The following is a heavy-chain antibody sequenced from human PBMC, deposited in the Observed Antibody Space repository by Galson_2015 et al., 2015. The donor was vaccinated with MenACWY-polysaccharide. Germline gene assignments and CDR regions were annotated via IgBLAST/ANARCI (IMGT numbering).Heavy chain of an antibody. J-gene: IGHJ5*02. CDR1: GCTFTDYG. CDR2: ITTYNGDT. Sequence: SVKVSCKASGCTFTDYGINWVRQAPGQGLEWMGNITTYNGDTNYAQKFQGRVTMTADTSTNTAYMELTNLKSDDTAVDYCARDKRPLVLVPVINWVEPWGQANLVTVSS. D-gene: IGHD6-13*01. V-gene: IGHV1-18*01. CDR3: ARDKRPLVLVPVINWVEP.